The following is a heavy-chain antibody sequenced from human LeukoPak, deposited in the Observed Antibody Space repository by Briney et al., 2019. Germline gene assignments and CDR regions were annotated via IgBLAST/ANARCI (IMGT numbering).Heavy chain of an antibody. V-gene: IGHV5-51*01. D-gene: IGHD1-1*01. CDR2: IYPGDSDT. J-gene: IGHJ4*02. CDR1: GYSITTYW. Sequence: GESLKISCQGSGYSITTYWIGWVRQKPGKGLEWLGSIYPGDSDTTYNPSFQGQVTISVDKSISTAYLQWSSLRASDTAMYYCTKMRELEFEEYYFDSWGQGTLVTVSS. CDR3: TKMRELEFEEYYFDS.